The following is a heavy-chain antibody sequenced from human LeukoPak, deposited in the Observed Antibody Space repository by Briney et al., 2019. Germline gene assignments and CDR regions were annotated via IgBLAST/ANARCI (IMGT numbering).Heavy chain of an antibody. CDR2: ISSSSRYI. D-gene: IGHD6-25*01. Sequence: GGSLKLSRAASGVTFSGSAMHWVRQASGKGLEWVSSISSSSRYIYFADSLKGRITISRDNAKNSLYLQMNSLRAEDTAVYYCARVLEAASFDYWGQGILVTVSS. J-gene: IGHJ4*02. CDR1: GVTFSGSA. V-gene: IGHV3-21*01. CDR3: ARVLEAASFDY.